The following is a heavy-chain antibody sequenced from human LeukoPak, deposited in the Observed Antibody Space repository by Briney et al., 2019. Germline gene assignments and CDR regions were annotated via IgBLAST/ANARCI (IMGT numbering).Heavy chain of an antibody. CDR2: INPSGGST. V-gene: IGHV1-46*01. J-gene: IGHJ3*02. D-gene: IGHD2-15*01. Sequence: ASVKVSCKASGYTFTSYYMHWVRQAPGQGLEWMGIINPSGGSTSYAQKFQGRVTMTRDMSTSTIYMELSSLRSEDTAVYYCASQGGSIGYCSGGSRRICAFDIWGQGTMVTVSS. CDR1: GYTFTSYY. CDR3: ASQGGSIGYCSGGSRRICAFDI.